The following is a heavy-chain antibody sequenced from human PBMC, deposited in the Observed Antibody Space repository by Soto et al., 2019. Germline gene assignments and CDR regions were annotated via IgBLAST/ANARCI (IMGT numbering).Heavy chain of an antibody. J-gene: IGHJ4*02. V-gene: IGHV1-18*01. CDR1: GYDFTTYG. D-gene: IGHD1-1*01. CDR2: ISAHNGNT. Sequence: QVHLVQSGAEVKNPGASVKVSCKGSGYDFTTYGITWVRQAPGQGLEWMAWISAHNGNTNYAPNLQGRVTVTRDTYTSTAYIELRSLRSDGTAVYYCARGRYGDYWGQGALVTVSS. CDR3: ARGRYGDY.